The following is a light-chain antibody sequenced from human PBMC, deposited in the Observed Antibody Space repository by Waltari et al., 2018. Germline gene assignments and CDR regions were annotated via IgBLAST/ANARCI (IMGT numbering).Light chain of an antibody. CDR2: GAY. CDR3: QQYHTPPAT. Sequence: EIVLTQSPGTLSLSPGDRATLSGRADQSLDVPDVAWYQHKSGQAPRLLVYGAYYRAAAIPERFSGSGSGTDFTLTINRLEPDDFAVYYCQQYHTPPATFGQGTKLEIK. J-gene: IGKJ2*01. CDR1: QSLDVPD. V-gene: IGKV3-20*01.